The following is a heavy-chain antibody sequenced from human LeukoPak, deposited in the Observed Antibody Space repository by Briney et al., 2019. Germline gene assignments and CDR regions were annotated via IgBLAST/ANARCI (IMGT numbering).Heavy chain of an antibody. Sequence: ASVKVSCKASGYTFTSYDINWVRQATGQGLEWMGWMNPNSGNTGYAQKFQGRVTMTRDTSISTAYVELSRLRSDDTAVYYCARDDYYGSGTPSYWGQGTLVTVSS. CDR2: MNPNSGNT. J-gene: IGHJ4*02. CDR3: ARDDYYGSGTPSY. V-gene: IGHV1-8*01. CDR1: GYTFTSYD. D-gene: IGHD3-10*01.